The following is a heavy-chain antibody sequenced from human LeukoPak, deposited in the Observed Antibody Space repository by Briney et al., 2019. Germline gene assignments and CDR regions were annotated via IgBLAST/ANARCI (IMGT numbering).Heavy chain of an antibody. CDR2: ISAGGSKT. CDR1: GSAFSTYA. D-gene: IGHD3-10*01. J-gene: IGHJ1*01. CDR3: AKSPQWFGEL. Sequence: GGSLRLSCAASGSAFSTYAMTWVRQAPGRGLQWVSAISAGGSKTYYADFVKGRFTISRDNSNNTLCLQMSGLRAEDTAVYYCAKSPQWFGELWGQGTLVTVSS. V-gene: IGHV3-23*01.